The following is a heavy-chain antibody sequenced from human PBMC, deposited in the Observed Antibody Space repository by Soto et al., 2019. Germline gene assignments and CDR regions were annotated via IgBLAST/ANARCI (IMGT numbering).Heavy chain of an antibody. V-gene: IGHV3-23*01. CDR3: AKILSAVTTYYYGMDV. D-gene: IGHD4-17*01. Sequence: EVQLLESGGGLVQPGGSLRLSCAASGFSFSTYPMVWVRQAPGKRLEAVSSISGSGGKTYYKDSVKGRFTISRDNSKNTVDLQMNSLRPEDTAVYYCAKILSAVTTYYYGMDVWGQGTTVTASS. CDR2: ISGSGGKT. J-gene: IGHJ6*02. CDR1: GFSFSTYP.